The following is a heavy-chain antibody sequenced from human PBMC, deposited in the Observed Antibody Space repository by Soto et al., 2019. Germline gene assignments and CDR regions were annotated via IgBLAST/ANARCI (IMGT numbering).Heavy chain of an antibody. CDR3: SRGRSSLTRIDF. CDR1: GLTLSSYA. D-gene: IGHD2-2*01. Sequence: PGGSLRLSCAASGLTLSSYAMHWVRQAPGKGLEWVAVISYDGSNKYYADSVKGRFTISRDNSKNTLYLQMNSLRAEDTAVYYCSRGRSSLTRIDFWGQGPLVTVSS. V-gene: IGHV3-30-3*01. J-gene: IGHJ4*02. CDR2: ISYDGSNK.